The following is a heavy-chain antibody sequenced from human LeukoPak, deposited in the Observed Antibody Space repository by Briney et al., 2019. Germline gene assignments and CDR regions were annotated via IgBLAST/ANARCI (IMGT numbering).Heavy chain of an antibody. CDR1: GYTFTGYY. V-gene: IGHV1-2*02. D-gene: IGHD6-19*01. CDR3: ARHRLWLGHWFDP. Sequence: ASVKVSCKASGYTFTGYYMHWVRQAPGQGLEWMGWINPNSGGTNYAQKFQGRVTMTRDTSISTAYMELSRLRSDDTAVYYCARHRLWLGHWFDPWGQGTLVTVSS. CDR2: INPNSGGT. J-gene: IGHJ5*02.